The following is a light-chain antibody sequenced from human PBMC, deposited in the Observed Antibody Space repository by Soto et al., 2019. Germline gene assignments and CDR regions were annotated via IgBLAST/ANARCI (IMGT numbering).Light chain of an antibody. CDR1: QDINTY. CDR2: DAS. Sequence: VQMTQCPSSLCASVGDRVTIACQASQDINTYLNWYQQRPGKAPKLLIYDASILEGGGPSRFSGSGSGTHFTLTISSLQPEDFATYYCQQSDYLIIAFGGGT. J-gene: IGKJ4*01. CDR3: QQSDYLIIA. V-gene: IGKV1-33*01.